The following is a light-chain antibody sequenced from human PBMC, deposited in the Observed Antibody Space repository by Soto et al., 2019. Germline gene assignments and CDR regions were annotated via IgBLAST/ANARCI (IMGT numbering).Light chain of an antibody. Sequence: EIVITQSPDTLSVSPGERASLSCRDSQSVSSNLARYQQKPGQTPRLLIYATSTSATGIPARFSGSGSGTELTLNYSNLQYEDVAVYYCQHSNHWPLTFGVGAKVKIQ. CDR3: QHSNHWPLT. CDR1: QSVSSN. V-gene: IGKV3-15*01. J-gene: IGKJ4*01. CDR2: ATS.